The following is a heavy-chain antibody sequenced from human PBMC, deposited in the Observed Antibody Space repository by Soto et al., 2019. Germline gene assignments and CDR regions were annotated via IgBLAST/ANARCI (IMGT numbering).Heavy chain of an antibody. CDR2: IYYSGST. V-gene: IGHV4-31*03. CDR3: ARGVINSGYDSYDYYYYMDV. Sequence: SETLSLTCTVSGGSISSGGYYWSWIRQHPGKGLEWIGYIYYSGSTYYNPSLKSRVTISVDTSKNQFSMKLSSVTAAETAVYYFARGVINSGYDSYDYYYYMDVWGKGTTVTVSS. J-gene: IGHJ6*03. D-gene: IGHD5-12*01. CDR1: GGSISSGGYY.